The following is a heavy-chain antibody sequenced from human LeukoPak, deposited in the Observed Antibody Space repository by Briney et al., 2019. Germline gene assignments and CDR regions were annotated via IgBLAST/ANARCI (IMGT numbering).Heavy chain of an antibody. Sequence: PSETLSLTCTVPGGSISSYYWSWIRQPPGKGLEWIGYIYYSGSTNYNPSLKSRVTISVDTSKNQFSLKLSSVTAADTAVYYCAGGSGSYTSFDYWGQGTLVTVSS. CDR2: IYYSGST. CDR3: AGGSGSYTSFDY. V-gene: IGHV4-59*01. J-gene: IGHJ4*02. D-gene: IGHD3-10*01. CDR1: GGSISSYY.